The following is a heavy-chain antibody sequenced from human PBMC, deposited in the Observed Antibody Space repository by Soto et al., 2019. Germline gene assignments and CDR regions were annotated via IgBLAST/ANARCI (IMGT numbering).Heavy chain of an antibody. CDR1: GFTFSSYA. Sequence: GGSLRLSCAASGFTFSSYAMSWVRQAPGKGLEWVSAISGSGGSTYYADSVMGRFTISRDNSKNTLYLQMNSLRAEDTAVYYCAKEGQYYVVVVADNWFDPWGQGTLVTVSS. J-gene: IGHJ5*02. V-gene: IGHV3-23*01. D-gene: IGHD2-15*01. CDR3: AKEGQYYVVVVADNWFDP. CDR2: ISGSGGST.